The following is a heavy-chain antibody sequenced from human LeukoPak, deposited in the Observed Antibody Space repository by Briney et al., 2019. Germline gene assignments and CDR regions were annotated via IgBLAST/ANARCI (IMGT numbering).Heavy chain of an antibody. V-gene: IGHV3-21*01. Sequence: PGGSLRLSCAASGFTFSSYSMNWVRQASGKGLEWVSSMSSSSSYIYYADSVKGRFTISRDNAKNSLYLQMNSLRAEDTAVYYCARHFASQGIAARRYFDYWGQGTLVTVSS. CDR2: MSSSSSYI. D-gene: IGHD6-6*01. J-gene: IGHJ4*02. CDR3: ARHFASQGIAARRYFDY. CDR1: GFTFSSYS.